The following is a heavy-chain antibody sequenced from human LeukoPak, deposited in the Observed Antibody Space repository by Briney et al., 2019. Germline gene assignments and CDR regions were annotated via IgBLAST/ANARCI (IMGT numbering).Heavy chain of an antibody. D-gene: IGHD2-2*01. V-gene: IGHV3-21*01. CDR3: ARDHSLGYCSSTSCPLDY. CDR1: GFTFSTYS. CDR2: ISSSSSYI. J-gene: IGHJ4*02. Sequence: GGSLRLSCAASGFTFSTYSMNWVRQAPGKGLEWVSSISSSSSYIYYADSVKGRFTISRDNAKNSLYLQMNSLRAEDTAVYYCARDHSLGYCSSTSCPLDYWGQGTLVTVSS.